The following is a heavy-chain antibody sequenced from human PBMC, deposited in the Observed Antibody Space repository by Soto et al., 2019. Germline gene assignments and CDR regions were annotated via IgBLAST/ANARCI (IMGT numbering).Heavy chain of an antibody. V-gene: IGHV4-34*01. D-gene: IGHD1-26*01. CDR3: ARCIVGAMNWFDP. Sequence: SETLSLTCAVYGGSFSGYYWSWIRQPPGKGLEWIGEINHSGSTNYNPSLKSRVTISVDTSKNQFSLKLSSVTAADTAVYYCARCIVGAMNWFDPWGQGTLVTVSS. CDR2: INHSGST. J-gene: IGHJ5*02. CDR1: GGSFSGYY.